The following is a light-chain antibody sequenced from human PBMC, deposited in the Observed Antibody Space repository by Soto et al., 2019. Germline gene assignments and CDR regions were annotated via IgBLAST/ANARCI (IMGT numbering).Light chain of an antibody. CDR1: QTISSW. V-gene: IGKV1-5*01. CDR2: AAS. J-gene: IGKJ4*01. Sequence: DIHMTQSPSTLSGSVVDIVTITFRASQTISSWLAWYQQKPGKAPKLLIYAASTLQSGVPSRFSGSASGTEFTLTISSLQPEDFATYYCQQVSGYPLSFGGGTKVDIK. CDR3: QQVSGYPLS.